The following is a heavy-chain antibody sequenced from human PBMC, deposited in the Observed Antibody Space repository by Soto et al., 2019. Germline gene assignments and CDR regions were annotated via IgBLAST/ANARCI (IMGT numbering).Heavy chain of an antibody. V-gene: IGHV4-59*02. CDR1: SACVWISE. D-gene: IGHD3-10*01. CDR2: LYYSGNT. CDR3: ARGGSEGGLDV. J-gene: IGHJ6*02. Sequence: PSGRTSLACTAFSACVWISEGAGFRQAPGKGLEWIGYLYYSGNTNYNPSLKSRVTMSVDTSKNHFYLTLTSATAADTAVYFCARGGSEGGLDVWGQGTTVTVSS.